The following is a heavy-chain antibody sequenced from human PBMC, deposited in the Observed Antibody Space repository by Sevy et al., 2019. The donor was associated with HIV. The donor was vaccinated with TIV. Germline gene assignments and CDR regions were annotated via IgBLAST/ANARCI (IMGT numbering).Heavy chain of an antibody. V-gene: IGHV3-30-3*01. D-gene: IGHD4-17*01. Sequence: GGSLRLSCAASGFTFSSYAMHWVRQAPGKGLEWVAVISYDGSNKYYADSVKGRFTISRDNSKNTLYLQMNSLRAEDTAVYYCARDWDYGDYPKYYYYYYMDVWGKGTTVTASS. CDR1: GFTFSSYA. CDR3: ARDWDYGDYPKYYYYYYMDV. CDR2: ISYDGSNK. J-gene: IGHJ6*03.